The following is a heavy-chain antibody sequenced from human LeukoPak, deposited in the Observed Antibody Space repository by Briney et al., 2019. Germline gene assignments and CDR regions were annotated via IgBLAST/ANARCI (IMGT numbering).Heavy chain of an antibody. Sequence: GRSLRLSCAASGFTFSSYGMHWVRQAPGKGLEWVAVISYDGSNKYYADSVKGRFTISRDNSKNTLYLQMNSLRAEDTAVYYCTGVANYYDSSGYRLAFDIWGQGTMVTVSS. V-gene: IGHV3-30*03. CDR2: ISYDGSNK. J-gene: IGHJ3*02. CDR1: GFTFSSYG. D-gene: IGHD3-22*01. CDR3: TGVANYYDSSGYRLAFDI.